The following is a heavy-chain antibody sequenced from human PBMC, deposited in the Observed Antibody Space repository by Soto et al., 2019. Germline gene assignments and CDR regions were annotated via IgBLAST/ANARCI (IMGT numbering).Heavy chain of an antibody. J-gene: IGHJ5*02. CDR1: GGSISSGGYY. CDR2: IYYSGST. CDR3: ATTLGYCISTSCYVNWFDP. Sequence: PSETLSLTCTVSGGSISSGGYYWSWIRQHPGKGLEWIGYIYYSGSTYYNPSLKSRVTISVDTSKNQFSLKLSSVTAADTAVYYCATTLGYCISTSCYVNWFDPWGQGTLVTVS. D-gene: IGHD2-2*01. V-gene: IGHV4-31*03.